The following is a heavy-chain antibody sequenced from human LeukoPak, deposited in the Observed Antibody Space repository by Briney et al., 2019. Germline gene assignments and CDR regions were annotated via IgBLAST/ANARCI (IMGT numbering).Heavy chain of an antibody. D-gene: IGHD4-17*01. CDR2: INHSGST. J-gene: IGHJ4*02. Sequence: SETPSLTCAVYGGSFSGYYWSWIRQPPGKGLEWIGEINHSGSTNYNPSLKSRVTISVDTSKNQFSLKLSSVTAADTAVYYCARVTTAKNYFDYWGQGTLVTVSS. CDR3: ARVTTAKNYFDY. V-gene: IGHV4-34*01. CDR1: GGSFSGYY.